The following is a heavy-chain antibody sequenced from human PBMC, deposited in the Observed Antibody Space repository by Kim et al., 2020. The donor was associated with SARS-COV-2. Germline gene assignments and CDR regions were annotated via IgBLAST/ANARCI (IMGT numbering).Heavy chain of an antibody. Sequence: GGSLRLSCAASGFTFEDYAMHWVRQVPGKGLEWVSLISRDGTSTYYVDSVKGRFTISRDNSKNSLYLQMNSLRTEDTALYYCAKDVTSTVVVIPATAGMDVWGQGTTVTV. J-gene: IGHJ6*02. CDR3: AKDVTSTVVVIPATAGMDV. V-gene: IGHV3-43*02. CDR1: GFTFEDYA. CDR2: ISRDGTST. D-gene: IGHD2-15*01.